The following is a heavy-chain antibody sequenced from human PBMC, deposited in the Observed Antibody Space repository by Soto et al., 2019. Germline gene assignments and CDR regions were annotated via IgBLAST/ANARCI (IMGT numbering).Heavy chain of an antibody. CDR2: IYYSGST. D-gene: IGHD6-13*01. CDR1: GGSISSSSYY. CDR3: ARQSSSWYEVFDY. V-gene: IGHV4-39*01. J-gene: IGHJ4*02. Sequence: SETLSLTCTVSGGSISSSSYYWGWIRQTPEKGQEWIGSIYYSGSTYYNPSLKSRVTISVDTSKNQFSLKLSSVTAADSAVYYCARQSSSWYEVFDYWGQGTLVTVSS.